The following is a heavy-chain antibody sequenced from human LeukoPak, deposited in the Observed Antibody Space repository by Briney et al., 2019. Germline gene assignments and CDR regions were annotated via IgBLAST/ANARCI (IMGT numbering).Heavy chain of an antibody. CDR3: ARKSFHTSSYDY. Sequence: SETLSLTCTVSGDSIGSYYWSWIRQPPGKGLEWIGYIYYSGSTKYNPSLKSRVTISLDTSKTQFSLNLSSVTAADTAVYYCARKSFHTSSYDYWGQGTLVTVSS. J-gene: IGHJ4*02. CDR2: IYYSGST. CDR1: GDSIGSYY. D-gene: IGHD6-13*01. V-gene: IGHV4-59*01.